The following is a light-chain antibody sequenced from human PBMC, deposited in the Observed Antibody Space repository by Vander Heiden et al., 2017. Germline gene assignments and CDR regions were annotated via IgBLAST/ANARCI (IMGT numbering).Light chain of an antibody. Sequence: NLLLTQPQPASESPGTTVTISCTGSSGRIASNYVQWYQQRPGSAPTTVIYDNFQRPSGVPDRFSASIDSSSNSASLTISGLKTEDEAHYYGQSYDHINVVFGGGTKLTVL. V-gene: IGLV6-57*02. J-gene: IGLJ2*01. CDR3: QSYDHINVV. CDR1: SGRIASNY. CDR2: DNF.